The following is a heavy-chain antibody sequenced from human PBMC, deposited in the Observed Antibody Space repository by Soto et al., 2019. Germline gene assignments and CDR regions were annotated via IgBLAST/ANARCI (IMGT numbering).Heavy chain of an antibody. V-gene: IGHV3-43D*04. CDR1: GFTFDDYA. CDR3: TGGSYGMDV. J-gene: IGHJ6*02. D-gene: IGHD3-16*01. CDR2: ISWDGGST. Sequence: PGGSLRLSCAASGFTFDDYAMHWVRQAPGKGLEWVSLISWDGGSTYYADSVKGRFTISRDNSKNSLYLQMNSLRAEDTALYYCTGGSYGMDVWGQGTTVTVSS.